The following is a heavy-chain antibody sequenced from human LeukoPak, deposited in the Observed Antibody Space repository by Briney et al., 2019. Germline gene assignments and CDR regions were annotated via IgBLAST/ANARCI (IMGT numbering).Heavy chain of an antibody. V-gene: IGHV3-30*03. J-gene: IGHJ4*02. CDR3: ASLKEWLLLGGFDY. CDR2: ISYDERDV. D-gene: IGHD3-22*01. CDR1: GFTFSSYG. Sequence: GGSLRLSCAASGFTFSSYGMSWVRQAPGKGLEWVAAISYDERDVYYADSVKGRFAISRDNSKDILYLQMNGLRLEDTAIYYCASLKEWLLLGGFDYWGQGALVTVSS.